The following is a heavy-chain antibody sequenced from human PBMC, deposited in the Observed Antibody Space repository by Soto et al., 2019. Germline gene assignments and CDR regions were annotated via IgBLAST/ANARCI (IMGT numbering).Heavy chain of an antibody. J-gene: IGHJ6*02. Sequence: LRLSCAASGFTFSNAWMSWVRQAPGKGLEWVGRIKSKTDGGTTDYAAPVKGRFTISRDDSKNTLYLQMNSLKTEDTAVYYCRLVLLRYYYGMDVWGQGTTVTVSS. D-gene: IGHD3-9*01. CDR1: GFTFSNAW. CDR2: IKSKTDGGTT. CDR3: RLVLLRYYYGMDV. V-gene: IGHV3-15*01.